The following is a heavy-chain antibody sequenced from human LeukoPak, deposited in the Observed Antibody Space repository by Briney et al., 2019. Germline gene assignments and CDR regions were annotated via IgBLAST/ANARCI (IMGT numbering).Heavy chain of an antibody. Sequence: GGSLRLSCAASGFSFSSYDMHWVRQVRGKGLEWVSAIGTAGDTFYPGSVKGRFTISRENVKDSVYLQMNSLRAEDTAVYYCARGGGYRSDLRGLRFYGLDVWGQGTTVTVSS. CDR2: IGTAGDT. CDR3: ARGGGYRSDLRGLRFYGLDV. CDR1: GFSFSSYD. V-gene: IGHV3-13*01. J-gene: IGHJ6*02. D-gene: IGHD5-24*01.